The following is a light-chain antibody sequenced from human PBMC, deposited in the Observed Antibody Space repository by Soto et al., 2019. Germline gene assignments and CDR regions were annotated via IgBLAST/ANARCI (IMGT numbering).Light chain of an antibody. CDR3: QQYGSSPRT. CDR1: QSVSSSY. J-gene: IGKJ5*01. Sequence: EIVLTQSPGTLSLSPGERATLSCRASQSVSSSYLAWYQQKPGQAPRLLIYGASSRATGIPDRFSGSGSGTDFTLTISRLEPGDFAVYYCQQYGSSPRTFGQGTDWRL. CDR2: GAS. V-gene: IGKV3-20*01.